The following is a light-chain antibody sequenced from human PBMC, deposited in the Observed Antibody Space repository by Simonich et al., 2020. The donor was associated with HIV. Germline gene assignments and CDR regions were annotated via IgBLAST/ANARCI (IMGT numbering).Light chain of an antibody. J-gene: IGLJ2*01. V-gene: IGLV2-14*03. Sequence: QSALTQPASVSGSPGQSITISCTGTSSDVVGYKFVSWYQQHPGKAHKLLIYNVSNRPSGVSNRFSGFKSGNTASLTISGLQAEDEAAYYCLSYTTSSTIFGGGTKLTVL. CDR3: LSYTTSSTI. CDR2: NVS. CDR1: SSDVVGYKF.